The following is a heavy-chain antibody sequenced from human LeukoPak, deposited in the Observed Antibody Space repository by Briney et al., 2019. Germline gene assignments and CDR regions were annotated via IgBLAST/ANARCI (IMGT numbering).Heavy chain of an antibody. D-gene: IGHD2-15*01. CDR1: GFTFSSYA. CDR3: AKGGASCSGGSCYSERDWFDP. CDR2: ISGSGGST. V-gene: IGHV3-23*01. Sequence: PGGSLRLSCAASGFTFSSYAMSWVRQAPGKGLEWVSAISGSGGSTYYADSVKGRFTISRDNSKNTLYLQMNSLRAEDTAVYYCAKGGASCSGGSCYSERDWFDPWGQGTLVTVSS. J-gene: IGHJ5*02.